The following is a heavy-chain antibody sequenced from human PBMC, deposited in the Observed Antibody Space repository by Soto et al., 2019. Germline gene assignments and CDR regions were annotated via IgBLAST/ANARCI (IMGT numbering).Heavy chain of an antibody. CDR2: IGVGGAS. J-gene: IGHJ4*02. V-gene: IGHV3-23*01. CDR1: GFTFSSYA. Sequence: EVQLLESGGGLVQPGGSLRLSCAASGFTFSSYAMSWVRQAPGRGLEWVSSIGVGGASYYADSVEGRFAISRDNAENTVILQMNSLRAEDTAVYYCGKNYYFDIWGQGPLVTVSS. CDR3: GKNYYFDI.